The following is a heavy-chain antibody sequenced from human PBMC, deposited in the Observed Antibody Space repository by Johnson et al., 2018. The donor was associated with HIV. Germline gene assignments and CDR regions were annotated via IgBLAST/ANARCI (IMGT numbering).Heavy chain of an antibody. D-gene: IGHD6-19*01. CDR3: ARGGSSGWSNDAFDI. Sequence: VQLVESGGGLVQPGGSLRLSCAASGFTFSSYDMHWVRQATGKGLEWVSAIGTAGDTYYPGSVKGRFTISRENAKKSLYLQMNSLRAGDTAVYYCARGGSSGWSNDAFDIWGQGTMVTVSS. CDR2: IGTAGDT. V-gene: IGHV3-13*01. CDR1: GFTFSSYD. J-gene: IGHJ3*02.